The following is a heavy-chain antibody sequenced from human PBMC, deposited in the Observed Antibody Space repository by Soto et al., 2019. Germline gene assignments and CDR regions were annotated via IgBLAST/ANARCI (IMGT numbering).Heavy chain of an antibody. D-gene: IGHD2-21*02. V-gene: IGHV1-46*01. Sequence: ASVKVSCKASGYTFTTYYMHWVRQAPGQGLEWMGIINPSGGSTSYAQKFQGRVTMTRDTSTSTVYMELSSLKSEDTAVYYCASEGLHIVVVTAIPQSAFDYWGQGTLVTVSS. J-gene: IGHJ4*02. CDR2: INPSGGST. CDR3: ASEGLHIVVVTAIPQSAFDY. CDR1: GYTFTTYY.